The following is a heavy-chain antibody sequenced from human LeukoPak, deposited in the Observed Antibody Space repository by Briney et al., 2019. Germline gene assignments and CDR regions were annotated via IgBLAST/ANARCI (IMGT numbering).Heavy chain of an antibody. CDR2: IKRKTDGGTT. V-gene: IGHV3-15*07. Sequence: PGGSLRLSCAASGFTSSNAWMNWVRQAPGKGLEWVGRIKRKTDGGTTDYAAPVKGKFTISRDDSKNTLYLQMNSLKTEDTAVYYCTTVSDYGDSYYYYYGMDVWGQGTTVTVSS. CDR3: TTVSDYGDSYYYYYGMDV. J-gene: IGHJ6*02. D-gene: IGHD4-17*01. CDR1: GFTSSNAW.